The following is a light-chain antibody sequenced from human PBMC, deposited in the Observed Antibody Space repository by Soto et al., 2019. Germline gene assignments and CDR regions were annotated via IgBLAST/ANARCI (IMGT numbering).Light chain of an antibody. Sequence: IVVTQSPATLSVSPGERATLSCRASQRVSSNLAWYQQKPGQAHRLLIYGASLMTTGIPARFSGSGSGTEFTLTISSLQYQDFAVYYCQQYNNWPRTFGQGTKVEIK. CDR2: GAS. V-gene: IGKV3-15*01. CDR3: QQYNNWPRT. CDR1: QRVSSN. J-gene: IGKJ1*01.